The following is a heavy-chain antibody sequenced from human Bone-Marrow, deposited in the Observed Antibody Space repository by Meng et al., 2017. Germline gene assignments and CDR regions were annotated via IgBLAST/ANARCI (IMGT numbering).Heavy chain of an antibody. J-gene: IGHJ4*02. CDR1: GFTFSSYW. CDR3: ARFTPFDY. V-gene: IGHV3-74*01. CDR2: INTDGSST. Sequence: EVHRVGSGGALVQPGGSLRFSCTASGFTFSSYWMHWVRQAPGKGPVWVSRINTDGSSTDYADSVKGRFTISRDNAKNTLYLQMNSLRAEDTAMYYCARFTPFDYWGQGTLVTVSS.